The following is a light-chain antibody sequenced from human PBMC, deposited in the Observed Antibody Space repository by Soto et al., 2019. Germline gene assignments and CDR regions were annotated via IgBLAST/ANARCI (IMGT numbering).Light chain of an antibody. V-gene: IGKV3-11*01. CDR2: DAS. Sequence: EIVLTQSPVTLYLPPGERATLSCRASQSVSTYLAWYQQKPGQAPRLLIYDASNRATGIPARFSGSGSGTDFTLTITSLEPEDFAVYYCQQRTNWPPGYSFGQGTKLEIK. CDR1: QSVSTY. CDR3: QQRTNWPPGYS. J-gene: IGKJ2*03.